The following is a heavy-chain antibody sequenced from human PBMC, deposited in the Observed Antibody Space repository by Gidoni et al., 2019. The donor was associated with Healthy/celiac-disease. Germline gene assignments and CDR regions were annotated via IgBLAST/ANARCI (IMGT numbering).Heavy chain of an antibody. CDR1: GFTFSSYS. J-gene: IGHJ6*02. D-gene: IGHD1-26*01. CDR3: ARANRMGELLWAYYYGMDV. CDR2: ISSSSSYI. Sequence: EVQLVESGGGLVKPGGSLRLSCAASGFTFSSYSMNWVRQAPGKGLEWGSSISSSSSYIYYADSVKGRFTISRDNAKNSLYLQMNSLRAEDTAVYYCARANRMGELLWAYYYGMDVWGQGTTVTVSS. V-gene: IGHV3-21*01.